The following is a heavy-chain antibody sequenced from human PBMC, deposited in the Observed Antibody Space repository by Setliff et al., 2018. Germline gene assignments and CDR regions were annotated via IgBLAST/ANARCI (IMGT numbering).Heavy chain of an antibody. D-gene: IGHD5-18*01. J-gene: IGHJ4*02. V-gene: IGHV1-18*01. CDR1: GYTFTSFG. CDR2: ISA. CDR3: ARASSYGYDF. Sequence: ASVKVSCKASGYTFTSFGINWVRQAPGQGLEWMGWISAYAQKFQGRATMTTDTSTTTAYMELRSLTSDDTAVYYCARASSYGYDFWGQGALVTVSS.